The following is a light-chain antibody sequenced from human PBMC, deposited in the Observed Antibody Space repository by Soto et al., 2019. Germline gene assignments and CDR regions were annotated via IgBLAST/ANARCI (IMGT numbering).Light chain of an antibody. CDR3: QQYGSSPQGLT. CDR2: GAS. CDR1: QSVSSSY. V-gene: IGKV3-20*01. Sequence: EIVLTQSPGTLSLSPGERATLSCRASQSVSSSYLAWYQQKPGQAPRLLIYGASSRATGIPDRFSGSGSGTDFTLTISRLEPEDFAVYYCQQYGSSPQGLTFVPGTKVDIK. J-gene: IGKJ3*01.